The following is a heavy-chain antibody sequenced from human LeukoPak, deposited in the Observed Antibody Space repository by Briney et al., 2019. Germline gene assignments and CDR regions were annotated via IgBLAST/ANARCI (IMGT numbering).Heavy chain of an antibody. Sequence: KPSETLSLTCTVSGGSISSSSYYWGWIRQPPGKGLEWIGSIYYSGSTYYNPSLKSRVTISVDTSKNQFSLKLSSVTAADTAVYYCACSPPMIRNAFDIWGQGTMVTVSS. CDR1: GGSISSSSYY. CDR3: ACSPPMIRNAFDI. CDR2: IYYSGST. V-gene: IGHV4-39*07. J-gene: IGHJ3*02. D-gene: IGHD3-22*01.